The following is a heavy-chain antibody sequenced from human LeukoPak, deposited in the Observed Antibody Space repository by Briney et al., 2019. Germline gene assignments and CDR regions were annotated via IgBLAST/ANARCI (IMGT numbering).Heavy chain of an antibody. Sequence: GRSLRLSCAASGFTFSQYPMHWVRQAPGKGLEWVAVISYDGTNNYRADSVKGRFTISRDNANNTLYLQMNSLRREDTAVYFCASLMVRGIRDFDHWGQGTLVTVSS. V-gene: IGHV3-30*04. D-gene: IGHD3-10*01. J-gene: IGHJ4*02. CDR2: ISYDGTNN. CDR1: GFTFSQYP. CDR3: ASLMVRGIRDFDH.